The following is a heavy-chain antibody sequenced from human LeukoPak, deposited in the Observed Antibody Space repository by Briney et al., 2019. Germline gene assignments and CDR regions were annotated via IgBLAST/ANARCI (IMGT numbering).Heavy chain of an antibody. J-gene: IGHJ4*02. CDR2: MYYSGST. Sequence: PSETLSLTCTVSGDFITGSTYYWGWIRQPPGKGLEWLGSMYYSGSTYSNPSLRSRVTMSADTSKNQFSLNLKSVTAADTAVYYCARQYYDSTGYYYFDYWGQGTLVTVSS. CDR1: GDFITGSTYY. V-gene: IGHV4-39*01. D-gene: IGHD3-22*01. CDR3: ARQYYDSTGYYYFDY.